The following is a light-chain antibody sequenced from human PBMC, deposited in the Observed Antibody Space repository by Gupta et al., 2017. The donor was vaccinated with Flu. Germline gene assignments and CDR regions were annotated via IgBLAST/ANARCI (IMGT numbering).Light chain of an antibody. J-gene: IGLJ2*01. CDR1: SLRSYY. Sequence: SSELTQDPAVSVALGQTVRITCQGDSLRSYYASWYQQKPGQAPEVVIYGKNNRPSGILDRFSGSSSGNTASLSIAGAQAEDEADYYCSSRDNSGDHPVLFGGGTRLTVL. CDR3: SSRDNSGDHPVL. V-gene: IGLV3-19*01. CDR2: GKN.